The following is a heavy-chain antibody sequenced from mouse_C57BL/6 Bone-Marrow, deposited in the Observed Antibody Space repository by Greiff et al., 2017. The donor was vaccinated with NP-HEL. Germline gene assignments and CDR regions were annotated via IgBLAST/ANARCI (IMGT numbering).Heavy chain of an antibody. V-gene: IGHV7-1*01. CDR3: ARDAEGTGTGFAY. CDR2: SRNKANDYTT. J-gene: IGHJ3*01. CDR1: GFTFSDFY. D-gene: IGHD4-1*01. Sequence: EVHLVESGGGLVQSGRSLRLSCATSGFTFSDFYMEWVRQAPGKGLEWIAASRNKANDYTTEYSASVKGRFIVSRDTSQSILYLQMNALRAEDTAIYYCARDAEGTGTGFAYWGQGTLVTVSA.